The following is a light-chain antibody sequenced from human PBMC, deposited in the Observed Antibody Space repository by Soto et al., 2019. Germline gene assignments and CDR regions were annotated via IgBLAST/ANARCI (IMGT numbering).Light chain of an antibody. CDR2: GAS. J-gene: IGKJ4*01. V-gene: IGKV3-15*01. Sequence: EIVMTQSPATLSVSPGDRVTLSCRASRSVSNNVAWYQQKPGQAPRLLIYGASTRDTGLPDRFSGSGSGTEFNLTISSLQSEDFAVYYCQRYNNWPLTFGGGTKVDIK. CDR3: QRYNNWPLT. CDR1: RSVSNN.